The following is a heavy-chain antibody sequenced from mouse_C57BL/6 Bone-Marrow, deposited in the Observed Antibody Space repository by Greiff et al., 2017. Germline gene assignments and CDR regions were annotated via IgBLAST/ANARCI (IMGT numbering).Heavy chain of an antibody. CDR3: ARLDYYGSSYFFAY. V-gene: IGHV1-85*01. CDR2: IYPRDGST. D-gene: IGHD1-1*01. Sequence: LVESGPELVKPGASVKLSCKASGYTFTSYDINWVKQRPGQGLEWIGWIYPRDGSTKYNEKFKGKATLTVDTSSSTAYMELHSLTSEDSAVYFCARLDYYGSSYFFAYWGQGTLVTVSA. CDR1: GYTFTSYD. J-gene: IGHJ3*01.